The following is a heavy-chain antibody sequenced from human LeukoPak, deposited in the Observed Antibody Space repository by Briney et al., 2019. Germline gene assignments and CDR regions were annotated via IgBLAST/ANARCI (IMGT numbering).Heavy chain of an antibody. CDR2: IYYSGST. Sequence: SETLSLTCTVSGGSISSYYWSWIRQPPGKGLEWIGYIYYSGSTNYNPSLKSRVTISVDTSKNQFSLTLSSVTAADTAVYYCATTPITIFGVAYFYMDVWGKGTTVTVSS. CDR1: GGSISSYY. D-gene: IGHD3-3*01. J-gene: IGHJ6*03. CDR3: ATTPITIFGVAYFYMDV. V-gene: IGHV4-59*01.